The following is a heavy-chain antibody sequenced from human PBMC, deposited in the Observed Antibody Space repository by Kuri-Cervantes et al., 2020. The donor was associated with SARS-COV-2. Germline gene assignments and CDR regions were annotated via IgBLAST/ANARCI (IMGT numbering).Heavy chain of an antibody. CDR1: GDSISSGGYS. CDR2: IYHSGST. V-gene: IGHV4-30-2*01. CDR3: ARELVVPAATGYYYYGMDV. J-gene: IGHJ6*02. D-gene: IGHD2-2*01. Sequence: SQTLSLTCAVSGDSISSGGYSWSWIRQPPGKGLEWIGYIYHSGSTYYNPSLKSRVTISVDRSKNQFSLKLSSVTAADTAVYYCARELVVPAATGYYYYGMDVWGQGTTVTVSS.